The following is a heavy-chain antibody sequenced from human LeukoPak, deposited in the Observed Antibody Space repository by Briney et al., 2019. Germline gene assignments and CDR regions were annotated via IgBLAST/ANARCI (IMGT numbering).Heavy chain of an antibody. CDR2: INHSGST. CDR3: ASGDTAMVSPFDY. V-gene: IGHV4-34*01. J-gene: IGHJ4*02. Sequence: SETLSLTCAVYGGSFSGYYWSWIRQPPGKGLEWIGEINHSGSTNYNPSLKSRVTISVDTSKNQFSLKLSSVTAADTAVYFCASGDTAMVSPFDYWGQGTLVTVSS. D-gene: IGHD5-18*01. CDR1: GGSFSGYY.